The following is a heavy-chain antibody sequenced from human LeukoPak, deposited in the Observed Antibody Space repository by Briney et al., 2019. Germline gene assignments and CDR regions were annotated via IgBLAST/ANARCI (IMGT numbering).Heavy chain of an antibody. Sequence: GGSLRLSCAASGFTFSSYEMNWVRQAPGKGLEWVSYISSSGSTIYYADSVKGRFTISRDNAKNSLYLQMNSLRAEDTAVYYCARGGNYGILTGRLYWGQGTLVTVSS. V-gene: IGHV3-48*03. CDR1: GFTFSSYE. CDR2: ISSSGSTI. CDR3: ARGGNYGILTGRLY. D-gene: IGHD3-9*01. J-gene: IGHJ4*02.